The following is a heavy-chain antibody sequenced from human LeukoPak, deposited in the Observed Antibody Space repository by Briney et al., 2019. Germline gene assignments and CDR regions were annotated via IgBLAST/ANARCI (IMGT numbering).Heavy chain of an antibody. V-gene: IGHV4-39*07. CDR3: ARDTYSSIAFDAFDI. J-gene: IGHJ3*02. Sequence: SETLSLTCTVSGCSISSSSYYWGWIRQPPGKGLEWIGRIYTSGSTNYNPSLKSRVTMSVDTSKNQFSLKLSSVTAADTAVYYCARDTYSSIAFDAFDIWGQGTMVTVSS. D-gene: IGHD6-19*01. CDR1: GCSISSSSYY. CDR2: IYTSGST.